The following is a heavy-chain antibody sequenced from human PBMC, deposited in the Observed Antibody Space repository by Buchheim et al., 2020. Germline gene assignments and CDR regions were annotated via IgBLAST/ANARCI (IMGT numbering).Heavy chain of an antibody. V-gene: IGHV4-34*01. Sequence: QVQLQQWGAGLLKPSETLSLTCAVYGGSFSGYYRSWIRQPPGKGLEWIGEINHSGSTNYNPSLKSRVTISVDTSKNQFSLKLSSVTAADTAVYYCAILRITMVRGVIRRPGMDVWGQGTT. CDR1: GGSFSGYY. CDR2: INHSGST. D-gene: IGHD3-10*01. CDR3: AILRITMVRGVIRRPGMDV. J-gene: IGHJ6*02.